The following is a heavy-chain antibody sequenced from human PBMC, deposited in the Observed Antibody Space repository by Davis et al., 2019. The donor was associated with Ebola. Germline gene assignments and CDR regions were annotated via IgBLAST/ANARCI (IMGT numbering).Heavy chain of an antibody. CDR3: AREGWYSSGWNYFDY. D-gene: IGHD6-19*01. J-gene: IGHJ4*02. CDR2: INHSGST. V-gene: IGHV4-34*01. CDR1: GGSFSGYY. Sequence: SETLSLTCAVYGGSFSGYYWSWIRQPPGKGLEWIGEINHSGSTNYNPSLKSRVTISVDTPKNQFSLKLSSVTPEDTAVYYCAREGWYSSGWNYFDYWGQGTLVTVSS.